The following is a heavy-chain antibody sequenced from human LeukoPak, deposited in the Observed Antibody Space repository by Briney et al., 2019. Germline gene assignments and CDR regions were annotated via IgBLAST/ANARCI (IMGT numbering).Heavy chain of an antibody. J-gene: IGHJ6*02. CDR3: ARAVPPDIGDSSGYYYVHYYGMDV. D-gene: IGHD3-22*01. V-gene: IGHV1-3*01. CDR2: INAGNGNT. Sequence: GASVTVSCKASGGTFSSYAMHWVRQAPGQRLEWMGWINAGNGNTKYSQKFQGRVTITRDTSASTAYMELSSLRSEDTAVYYCARAVPPDIGDSSGYYYVHYYGMDVWGQGTTVTVSS. CDR1: GGTFSSYA.